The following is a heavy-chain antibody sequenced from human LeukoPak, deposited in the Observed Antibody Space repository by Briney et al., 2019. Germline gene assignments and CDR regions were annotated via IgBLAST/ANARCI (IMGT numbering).Heavy chain of an antibody. CDR1: GFTFSDYW. V-gene: IGHV3-7*01. J-gene: IGHJ3*02. CDR2: IKQDGSEK. CDR3: ARDGRFSYGAFDI. D-gene: IGHD3-3*01. Sequence: GGSLRLSCVASGFTFSDYWMTWVRQAPGKGLECVANIKQDGSEKFYVDSVKGRFTISRDNAKNSLYLQINSLRAEDTAVYYCARDGRFSYGAFDIWGQGTMVTVSS.